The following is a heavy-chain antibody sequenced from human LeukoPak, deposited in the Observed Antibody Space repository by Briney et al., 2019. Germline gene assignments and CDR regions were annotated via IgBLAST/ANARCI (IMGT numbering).Heavy chain of an antibody. CDR3: TSWGDTTAEYFQR. V-gene: IGHV3-7*01. CDR2: INPDGRDT. CDR1: GFTFSSYA. J-gene: IGHJ1*01. D-gene: IGHD2-21*02. Sequence: TGRSLRLSCAASGFTFSSYAMNWVRQAPGKGLEWVAHINPDGRDTYYVDSVKGRFTISRDNAQNSMYLQMNSLRVEDTAVYYCTSWGDTTAEYFQRWGQGTLVTVSS.